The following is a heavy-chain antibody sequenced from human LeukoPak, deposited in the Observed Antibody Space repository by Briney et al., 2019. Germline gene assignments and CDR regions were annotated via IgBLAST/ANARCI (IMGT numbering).Heavy chain of an antibody. V-gene: IGHV1-18*01. J-gene: IGHJ6*03. CDR2: ISAYNGNT. CDR1: GYTFTSYG. Sequence: ASVKVSCKASGYTFTSYGISWVRQAPAQGLEWMGWISAYNGNTNYAQKLQGRVTMTTDTSTSTAYMELRSLRSDDTAVYYCASAPSYDFWSGYPSLXYMDVW. CDR3: ASAPSYDFWSGYPSLXYMDV. D-gene: IGHD3-3*01.